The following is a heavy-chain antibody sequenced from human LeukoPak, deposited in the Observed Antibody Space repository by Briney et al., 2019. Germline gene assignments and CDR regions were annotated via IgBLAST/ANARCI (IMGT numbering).Heavy chain of an antibody. CDR1: GGSISSSSYY. D-gene: IGHD7-27*01. CDR2: IYYSGST. V-gene: IGHV4-39*07. CDR3: APQTGAPDAFDI. J-gene: IGHJ3*02. Sequence: SETLSLTCTVSGGSISSSSYYWGWIRQPPGKGLEWIGSIYYSGSTYYNPSLKSRVTISVDTSKNQFSLRLSSVTAAVTAVYYCAPQTGAPDAFDIWGQGTMVTVSS.